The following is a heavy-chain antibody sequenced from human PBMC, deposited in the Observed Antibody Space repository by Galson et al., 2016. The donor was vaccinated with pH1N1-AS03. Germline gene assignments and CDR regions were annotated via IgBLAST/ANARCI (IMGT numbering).Heavy chain of an antibody. CDR2: ISPDGTSA. V-gene: IGHV3-74*03. CDR1: GFPFSTYW. D-gene: IGHD3-9*01. J-gene: IGHJ4*02. CDR3: AKPRAADWQAFNY. Sequence: SLRLSCAASGFPFSTYWMHWVRQAPGKGLAWVSRISPDGTSALYADSVKGRFTIFRDNTQSTLYPQMDSLTAEDTAVYYCAKPRAADWQAFNYWGRGALVTVSS.